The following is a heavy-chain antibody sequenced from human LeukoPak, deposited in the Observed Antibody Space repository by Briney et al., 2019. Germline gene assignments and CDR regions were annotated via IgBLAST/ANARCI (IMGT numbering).Heavy chain of an antibody. CDR2: INPNSGGT. CDR1: GYTFTGYY. CDR3: ARLDGLRGDS. V-gene: IGHV1-2*02. D-gene: IGHD5-24*01. J-gene: IGHJ4*02. Sequence: ASVKVSCKASGYTFTGYYIHWVRQAPGQGLEWMGWINPNSGGTNYAQKFQGRVTMTRDTSISTAYMYLSRLRSDDTAVYYCARLDGLRGDSWGQGTLVTVSS.